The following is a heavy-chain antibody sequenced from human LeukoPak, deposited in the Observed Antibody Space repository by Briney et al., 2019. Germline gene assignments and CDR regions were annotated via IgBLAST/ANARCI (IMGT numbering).Heavy chain of an antibody. CDR2: INPNSGGT. CDR1: GYTFTGYY. J-gene: IGHJ4*02. V-gene: IGHV1-2*02. D-gene: IGHD6-19*01. Sequence: GASVKVSCKASGYTFTGYYMHWVRQAPGQGLEWMGWINPNSGGTNYAQKLQGRVTMTTDTSTSTAYMELRSLRSDDTAVYYCARAKAAVAGIADYWGQGTLVTVSS. CDR3: ARAKAAVAGIADY.